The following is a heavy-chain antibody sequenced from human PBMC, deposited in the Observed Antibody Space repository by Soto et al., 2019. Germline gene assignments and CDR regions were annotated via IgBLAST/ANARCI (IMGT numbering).Heavy chain of an antibody. Sequence: QVQRVESGGGVVQPGRSLRLSCAASGFSISRSAMHWVRQAPGKGLEWVAVISYDGSTRWYADSAKGRFNISRDNSKNTVYLQMSSLRGEDTAVYYFAGDLQAGTDNVNWFAPWGQGTLVSVSS. D-gene: IGHD1-1*01. J-gene: IGHJ5*02. CDR2: ISYDGSTR. CDR1: GFSISRSA. V-gene: IGHV3-30*04. CDR3: AGDLQAGTDNVNWFAP.